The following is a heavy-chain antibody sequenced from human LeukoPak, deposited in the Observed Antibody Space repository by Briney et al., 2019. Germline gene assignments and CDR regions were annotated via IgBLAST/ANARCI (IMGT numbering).Heavy chain of an antibody. J-gene: IGHJ4*02. CDR3: AKNWGLDY. CDR2: ISYDGSNK. D-gene: IGHD7-27*01. V-gene: IGHV3-30*18. Sequence: HPGGSLRLSCAASGFTFSSYGMHWVRQAPGKGLEWVAVISYDGSNKYYADSVKGRFTISRDNAENTLYLQMNSLRAEDTAVYYCAKNWGLDYWGQGTLVTVSS. CDR1: GFTFSSYG.